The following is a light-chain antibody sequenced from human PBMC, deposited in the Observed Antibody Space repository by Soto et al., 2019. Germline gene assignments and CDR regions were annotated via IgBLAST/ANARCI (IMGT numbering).Light chain of an antibody. CDR3: QQYNKWPQWT. V-gene: IGKV3-20*01. J-gene: IGKJ1*01. Sequence: EIVLTQSPGTLSLSPGERATLSCRASQSVSNNYLAWYQQKPGQAPRLLIYGASNRATGIPDRFSGSGSGTDFTLTISSLEPEDFAVYYCQQYNKWPQWTFGQGTKVDIK. CDR2: GAS. CDR1: QSVSNNY.